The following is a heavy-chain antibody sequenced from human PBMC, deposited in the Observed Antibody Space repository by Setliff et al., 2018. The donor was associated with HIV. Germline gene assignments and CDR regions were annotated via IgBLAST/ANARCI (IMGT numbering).Heavy chain of an antibody. CDR1: GFTFSTFW. J-gene: IGHJ1*01. V-gene: IGHV3-21*01. D-gene: IGHD3-16*02. CDR3: ARDSGPYYDYVWGTYRPIYFQH. CDR2: ISSSSSYI. Sequence: GGSLRLSCVASGFTFSTFWMNWVRQAPGKGLEWVSSISSSSSYIYYADSVKGRFTISRDNAKNSLYLQMNSLRAEDTAVYYCARDSGPYYDYVWGTYRPIYFQHWGQGTLVTVSS.